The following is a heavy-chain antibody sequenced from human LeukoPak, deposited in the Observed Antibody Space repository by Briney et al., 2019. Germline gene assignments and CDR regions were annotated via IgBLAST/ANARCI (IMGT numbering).Heavy chain of an antibody. V-gene: IGHV1-46*01. CDR3: AREDVVLVHAVRYYYYGMDV. CDR2: INPSGGST. J-gene: IGHJ6*02. Sequence: ASVKVSCKASGYNFISYYMHWLRQAPGQGLEWMGIINPSGGSTSYAQKFQDRVTMTRDTSTSTVYMELSSLKSEDTAVYYCAREDVVLVHAVRYYYYGMDVWGQGTTVTVSS. D-gene: IGHD2-8*01. CDR1: GYNFISYY.